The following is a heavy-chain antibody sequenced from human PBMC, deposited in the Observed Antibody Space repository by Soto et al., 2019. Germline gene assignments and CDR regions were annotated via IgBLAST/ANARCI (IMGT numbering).Heavy chain of an antibody. CDR3: ARGSDYYGMDV. D-gene: IGHD3-10*01. CDR2: IYYRGNT. J-gene: IGHJ6*01. CDR1: DGSISIDDYA. Sequence: TLCITCTISDGSISIDDYAWNWIRQRPGKGLEWIGNIYYRGNTNYNPSLKSRIIMSMDMSENQFSLKLTSVTAADTAVYYCARGSDYYGMDVWGQGTTVTVSS. V-gene: IGHV4-31*03.